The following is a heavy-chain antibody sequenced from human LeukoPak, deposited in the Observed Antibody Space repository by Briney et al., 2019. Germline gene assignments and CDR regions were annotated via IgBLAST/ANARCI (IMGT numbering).Heavy chain of an antibody. CDR2: IRSSSET. J-gene: IGHJ5*02. D-gene: IGHD5-12*01. Sequence: GGSLRLSCAASGFIFNQYSMNWVRQAPGKGLEWVSHIRSSSETFYADSVKGRFTISRDNARNSLYLQMNNLRGEDTAIYYCARDAGNSGYGCDLWGQGTLVTVSS. CDR1: GFIFNQYS. V-gene: IGHV3-48*01. CDR3: ARDAGNSGYGCDL.